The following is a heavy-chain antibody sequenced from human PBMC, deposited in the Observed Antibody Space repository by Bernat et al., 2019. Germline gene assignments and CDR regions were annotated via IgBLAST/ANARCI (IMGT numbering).Heavy chain of an antibody. V-gene: IGHV3-33*06. CDR1: GFTFSSYG. CDR3: AKEAAQYYFDY. Sequence: QVQLVESGGGVVQPGRSLRLSCAASGFTFSSYGMHWVRQAPGKGLEWVAVIWYDGSNKYYADSVKGRFTISRDNSKNTLYLQMNSLRAEDTAVYYCAKEAAQYYFDYWGQGTLVTVSS. J-gene: IGHJ4*02. CDR2: IWYDGSNK.